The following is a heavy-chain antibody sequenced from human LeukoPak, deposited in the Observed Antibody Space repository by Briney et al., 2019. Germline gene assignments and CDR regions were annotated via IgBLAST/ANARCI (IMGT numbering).Heavy chain of an antibody. CDR3: AREDVYNWNAFDY. CDR1: GGSISSSSYY. J-gene: IGHJ4*02. CDR2: IYYSGST. D-gene: IGHD1-1*01. V-gene: IGHV4-39*07. Sequence: ASETLSLTCTVSGGSISSSSYYWGWIRQPPGKGLEWIGSIYYSGSTYYNPSLKSRVTISVDTSKNQFSLKLTSVTAADTAVYYCAREDVYNWNAFDYWGQGTLVTVSS.